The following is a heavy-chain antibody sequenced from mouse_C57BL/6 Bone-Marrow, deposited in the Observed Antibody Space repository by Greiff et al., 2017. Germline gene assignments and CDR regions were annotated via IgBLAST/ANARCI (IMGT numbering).Heavy chain of an antibody. CDR1: GFTFSSYT. Sequence: DVKLVESGGGLVKPGGSLKLSCAASGFTFSSYTMSWVRQTPEQRLEWVATISGGGGNTYYPDSVKGRFTISRDTAKNTLYLQMGSLRSEDTALYYCARTYYAMDYWGQGTSVTVSS. J-gene: IGHJ4*01. CDR2: ISGGGGNT. V-gene: IGHV5-9*01. CDR3: ARTYYAMDY.